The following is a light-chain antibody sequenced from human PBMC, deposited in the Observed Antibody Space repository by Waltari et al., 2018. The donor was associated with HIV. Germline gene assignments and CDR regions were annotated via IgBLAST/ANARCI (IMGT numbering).Light chain of an antibody. Sequence: RVMTQSPATLSVSQGESAPLSCRASQSVATNLAWYQQEPGQAPRLLIYAASARATGVPARFSGSGSGTEFTLTITSLQSEDVAVYYCQQYKNSPPWSFGQGTKVEI. CDR3: QQYKNSPPWS. CDR1: QSVATN. V-gene: IGKV3-15*01. J-gene: IGKJ1*01. CDR2: AAS.